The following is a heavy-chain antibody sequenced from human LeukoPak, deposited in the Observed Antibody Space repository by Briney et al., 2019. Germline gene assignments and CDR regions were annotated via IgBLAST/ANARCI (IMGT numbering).Heavy chain of an antibody. J-gene: IGHJ4*02. CDR1: FHLHTYW. V-gene: IGHV5-51*01. CDR2: IYPYDPET. Sequence: GEPRKSPLQGFGFHLHTYWFALGPQMPGTGLEYMGVIYPYDPETRHSPSFEGQVHISSDQSLTTSCLQWSILQASDSAVYYCARLGGYTYAESFDSWGQGSLVTVSS. D-gene: IGHD5-18*01. CDR3: ARLGGYTYAESFDS.